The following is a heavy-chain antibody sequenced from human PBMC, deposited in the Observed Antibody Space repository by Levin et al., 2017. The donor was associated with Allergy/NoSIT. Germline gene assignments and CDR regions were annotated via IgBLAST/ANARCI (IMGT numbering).Heavy chain of an antibody. Sequence: GSLRLSCTVSGGSISSSSYYWGWIRQPPGKGLEWIGSIYYSGSTYYNPSLKSRVTISVDTSKNQFSLKLSSVTAADTAVYYCARSYYDFWSGYPHYYFDYWGQGTLVTVSS. CDR3: ARSYYDFWSGYPHYYFDY. CDR2: IYYSGST. D-gene: IGHD3-3*01. V-gene: IGHV4-39*01. CDR1: GGSISSSSYY. J-gene: IGHJ4*02.